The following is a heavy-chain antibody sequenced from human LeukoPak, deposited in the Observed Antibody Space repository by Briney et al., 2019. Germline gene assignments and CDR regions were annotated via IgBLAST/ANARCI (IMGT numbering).Heavy chain of an antibody. CDR1: GYTFTGYY. D-gene: IGHD2-2*01. Sequence: ASVKVPCKASGYTFTGYYMHRVRQAPGQGFEWMGWINPNSGDTNYAQKFQGRVTMSRDTSISTAHMELSRLRSDDTAVYYCARANPLYCSSTTCLFDYWGQGTLVTVSS. J-gene: IGHJ4*02. V-gene: IGHV1-2*02. CDR3: ARANPLYCSSTTCLFDY. CDR2: INPNSGDT.